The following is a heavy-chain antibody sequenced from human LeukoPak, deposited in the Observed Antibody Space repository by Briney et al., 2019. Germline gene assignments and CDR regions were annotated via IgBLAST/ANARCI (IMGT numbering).Heavy chain of an antibody. CDR2: IRYDGSDK. V-gene: IGHV3-30*02. J-gene: IGHJ6*03. Sequence: GGSLRRSCAASGFTFSRHGMHWVRQAPGKGLEWVAFIRYDGSDKYYADSVKGRFTISRDNSENTLYLQMNSLRPEDTAVYYCAKGFYYCSDGCPQYYYYMDVWGKGTTVIVSS. CDR3: AKGFYYCSDGCPQYYYYMDV. D-gene: IGHD2-15*01. CDR1: GFTFSRHG.